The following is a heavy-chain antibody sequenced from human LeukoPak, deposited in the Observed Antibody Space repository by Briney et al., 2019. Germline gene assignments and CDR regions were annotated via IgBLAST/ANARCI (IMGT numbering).Heavy chain of an antibody. Sequence: GASVKVSCKASGGTFSGYAVSWVRQAPGQGLEWMGRIIPIVNIANFAQKFQGRVTITADKSTSTAYMELSSLRSEDTAVYYCTRVVRGSNYYYGMDVWGQGTTVTVSS. CDR3: TRVVRGSNYYYGMDV. D-gene: IGHD3-10*02. V-gene: IGHV1-69*04. CDR2: IIPIVNIA. J-gene: IGHJ6*02. CDR1: GGTFSGYA.